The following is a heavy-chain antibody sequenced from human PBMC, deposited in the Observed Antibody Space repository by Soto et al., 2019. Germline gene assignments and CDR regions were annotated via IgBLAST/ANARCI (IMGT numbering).Heavy chain of an antibody. CDR3: ARSWESGNYYYYGMDV. CDR1: GGSISSSNW. V-gene: IGHV4-4*02. CDR2: IYHSGST. D-gene: IGHD1-1*01. Sequence: SETLSLTCAVSGGSISSSNWWSWVRQPPGKGLEWIGEIYHSGSTNYNPSLKSRVTISVDKSKNQFSLKLSSVTAADTAVYYCARSWESGNYYYYGMDVWGQGTTVTVSS. J-gene: IGHJ6*02.